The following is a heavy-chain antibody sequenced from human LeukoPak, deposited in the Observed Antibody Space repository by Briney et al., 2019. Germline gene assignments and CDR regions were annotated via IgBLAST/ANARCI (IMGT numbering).Heavy chain of an antibody. Sequence: PGGSLRLSCTASGFNFGDYAMSWFRPAPGKGLECVGFIRSKAYGGTTEYAASVKGRFTISRDDSKSIAYLQMNSLKTEDTAVYYCTRDHPEGGIPFDYWGQGTLVTVSS. J-gene: IGHJ4*02. D-gene: IGHD2-15*01. CDR2: IRSKAYGGTT. CDR3: TRDHPEGGIPFDY. V-gene: IGHV3-49*03. CDR1: GFNFGDYA.